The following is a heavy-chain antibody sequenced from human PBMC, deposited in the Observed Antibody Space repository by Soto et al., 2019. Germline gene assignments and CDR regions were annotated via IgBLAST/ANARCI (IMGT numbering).Heavy chain of an antibody. V-gene: IGHV1-69*12. D-gene: IGHD5-18*01. Sequence: QVHLVQSGAEVKKPGSSVKVSCKASGDTFSSYAFRWVRQAPGQGLEWMGGIIPILGTANYAQKFQGRVTITADESTSTAYMELSSLRSEDTAMYYCARSGYSYGYDFGYWGQGTLVTVSS. CDR2: IIPILGTA. CDR3: ARSGYSYGYDFGY. CDR1: GDTFSSYA. J-gene: IGHJ4*02.